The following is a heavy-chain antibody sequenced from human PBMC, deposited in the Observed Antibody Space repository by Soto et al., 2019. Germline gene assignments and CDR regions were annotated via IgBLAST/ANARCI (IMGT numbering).Heavy chain of an antibody. V-gene: IGHV1-69*13. Sequence: SVKVSCKASGGTFSSYAISWVRQAPGQGLEWMGGIIPIFGTANYAQKFQGRVTITADESTSTAYMELSSLRSEDTAVYYCARGGMAAAGKPGWFDPWGQGTLVTVSS. CDR1: GGTFSSYA. J-gene: IGHJ5*02. CDR2: IIPIFGTA. CDR3: ARGGMAAAGKPGWFDP. D-gene: IGHD6-13*01.